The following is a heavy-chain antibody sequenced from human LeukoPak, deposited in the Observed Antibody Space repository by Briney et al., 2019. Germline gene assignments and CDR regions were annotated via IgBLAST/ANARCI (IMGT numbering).Heavy chain of an antibody. D-gene: IGHD2-2*01. V-gene: IGHV4-31*03. CDR1: GVSVSDGRYY. J-gene: IGHJ3*02. Sequence: PSETLSLTCSVSGVSVSDGRYYWTWIRQHPGKRLEWIGYKYYSGSAKYNPSLKSRLTISIDTSKNQFSLQLSSVTAADTATYYCATPYCSSISCLDVFNMWGQGTKVTVSS. CDR3: ATPYCSSISCLDVFNM. CDR2: KYYSGSA.